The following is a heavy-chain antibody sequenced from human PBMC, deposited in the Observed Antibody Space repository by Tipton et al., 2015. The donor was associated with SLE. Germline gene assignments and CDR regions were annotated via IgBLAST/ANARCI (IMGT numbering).Heavy chain of an antibody. J-gene: IGHJ4*02. Sequence: TLSLTCAVSGYSISIDYYWGWIRQPPGKGLEWIGGIYHSGSTYYNPSLKSRVNILIDTSKNQFSLKLSSVTAADTAVYYCARRTTVAKGFEDYWGQGTLVTVSS. CDR1: GYSISIDYY. D-gene: IGHD4-23*01. CDR3: ARRTTVAKGFEDY. CDR2: IYHSGST. V-gene: IGHV4-38-2*01.